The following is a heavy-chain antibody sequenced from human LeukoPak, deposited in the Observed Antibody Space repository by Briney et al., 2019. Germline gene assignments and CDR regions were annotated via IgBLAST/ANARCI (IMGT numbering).Heavy chain of an antibody. Sequence: GGSLRLSCAASGFTFSSYAMSWVRQAPGKGLEWVSAISGSGGSTYYADSVKGRFTISRDNSKNTLYLQMNSLRAEDTAVYYCAKLPTYYYDSSGRFDIWGQGTMVTVSS. CDR2: ISGSGGST. CDR3: AKLPTYYYDSSGRFDI. D-gene: IGHD3-22*01. CDR1: GFTFSSYA. V-gene: IGHV3-23*01. J-gene: IGHJ3*02.